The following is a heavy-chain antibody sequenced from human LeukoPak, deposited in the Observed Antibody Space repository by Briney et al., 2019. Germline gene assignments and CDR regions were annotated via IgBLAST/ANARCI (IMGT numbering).Heavy chain of an antibody. V-gene: IGHV3-23*01. CDR3: AKDFMLSGYSGYDQWELPTGTFDY. D-gene: IGHD5-12*01. CDR2: ISGSGGST. Sequence: AGGSLRLSCAASGFTFSSYAMSWVRQAPGKGLEWVSAISGSGGSTYYADSVKGRFTISRDNSKNTLYLQMNSLRDEDTAVYYCAKDFMLSGYSGYDQWELPTGTFDYWGQGTLVTVSS. CDR1: GFTFSSYA. J-gene: IGHJ4*02.